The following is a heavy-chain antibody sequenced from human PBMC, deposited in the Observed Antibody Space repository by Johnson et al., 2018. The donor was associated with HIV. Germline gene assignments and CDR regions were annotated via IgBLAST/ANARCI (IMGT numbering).Heavy chain of an antibody. D-gene: IGHD1-14*01. CDR1: GFTFTSYA. CDR2: ISYDGSNK. CDR3: ARATTSKDHAFDI. V-gene: IGHV3-30*04. J-gene: IGHJ3*02. Sequence: QVQLVESGGGVVQPGRSLRLSCAASGFTFTSYAMHWVRQAPGKGLEWVAVISYDGSNKYSADSVKGRFTISRDNSKNTLFLQMNSLRAEDTAVFYCARATTSKDHAFDIWGQGTMVTVSS.